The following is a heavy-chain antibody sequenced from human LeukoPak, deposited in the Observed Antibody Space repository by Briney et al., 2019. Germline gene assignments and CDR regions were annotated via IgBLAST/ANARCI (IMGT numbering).Heavy chain of an antibody. CDR3: AKDGHYYSSGFTLQY. J-gene: IGHJ1*01. CDR1: GFTFSNYA. V-gene: IGHV3-23*01. Sequence: PGGSPRLSCAASGFTFSNYAITWGRQAPGKGLEWVSTISSSGTNTYYADSVKGRFTISRDNSKNTLYLQMNSLRAEDTAVYYCAKDGHYYSSGFTLQYWGQGTLVTVSS. CDR2: ISSSGTNT. D-gene: IGHD3-22*01.